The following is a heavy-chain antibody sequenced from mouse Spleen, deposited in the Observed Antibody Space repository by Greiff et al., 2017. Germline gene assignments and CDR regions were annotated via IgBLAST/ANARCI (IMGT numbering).Heavy chain of an antibody. D-gene: IGHD4-1*01. CDR1: GYTFTEYT. Sequence: QVQLKESGAELVKPGASVKLSCKASGYTFTEYTIHWVHQRSGQGLEWIGWFYTGSGSIKYNEKFKDKATLTADNSSSTVYMKSSRLTSEDSAVYFCARHGELGRYFDVWGAGTTVTVSS. J-gene: IGHJ1*01. V-gene: IGHV1-62-2*01. CDR2: FYTGSGSI. CDR3: ARHGELGRYFDV.